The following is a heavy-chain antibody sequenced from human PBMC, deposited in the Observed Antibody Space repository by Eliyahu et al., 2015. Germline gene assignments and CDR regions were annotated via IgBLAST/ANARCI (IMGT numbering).Heavy chain of an antibody. V-gene: IGHV4-59*08. J-gene: IGHJ4*02. CDR2: VYXSGST. Sequence: QVQLQESGPGLVKPSETLSLTCTVXGGSISNYHWAWIRQPPGKGLEWIGYVYXSGSTNYNPSLNSRVTISLDTSKNQFSLRLNSVTAADTAVYYCARRTAVAGIFDYWGQGTPVTVSS. CDR1: GGSISNYH. CDR3: ARRTAVAGIFDY. D-gene: IGHD6-19*01.